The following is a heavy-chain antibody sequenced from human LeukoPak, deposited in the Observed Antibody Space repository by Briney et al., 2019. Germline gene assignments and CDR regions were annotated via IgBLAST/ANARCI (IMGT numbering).Heavy chain of an antibody. D-gene: IGHD3-22*01. J-gene: IGHJ4*02. CDR1: GYTFTGYY. Sequence: GASVKVSCKASGYTFTGYYMHWVRQAPGQGLAWMGWINPNRGGTNYAQKFQGRVTMTRDTSISTAYMELSRLRSDDTAVYYCACSYDSSGYYSRGYVYWGQGTLVTVSS. CDR3: ACSYDSSGYYSRGYVY. CDR2: INPNRGGT. V-gene: IGHV1-2*02.